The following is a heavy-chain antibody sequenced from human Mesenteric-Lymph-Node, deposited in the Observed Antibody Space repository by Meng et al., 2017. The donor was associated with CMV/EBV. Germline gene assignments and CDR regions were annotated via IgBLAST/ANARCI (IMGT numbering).Heavy chain of an antibody. Sequence: GSLRLSCSVSGDSINAYYWSWIRQPPGKELEWMGYIYYTGSTNYKPSLKSRVTMSIDPSKHHFSLRLSSVTAADTAIYYCARGFQTYSSSWYGNWFDPWGQGILVTVSS. CDR2: IYYTGST. J-gene: IGHJ5*02. D-gene: IGHD6-13*01. V-gene: IGHV4-59*01. CDR3: ARGFQTYSSSWYGNWFDP. CDR1: GDSINAYY.